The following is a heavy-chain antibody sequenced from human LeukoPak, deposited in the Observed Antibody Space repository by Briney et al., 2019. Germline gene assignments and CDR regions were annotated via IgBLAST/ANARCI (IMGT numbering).Heavy chain of an antibody. CDR3: ARQQSDTSLFDP. Sequence: PSETPSLTCIVSGDSISSTSYYWAWIRQPPGKGLEWIGMIFYSGSAYYTPSLRGRVTLSVDTSRNQFSLNLISVTAADTGVYFCARQQSDTSLFDPWGQGTLVTVSS. CDR2: IFYSGSA. J-gene: IGHJ5*02. CDR1: GDSISSTSYY. V-gene: IGHV4-39*01. D-gene: IGHD2-21*02.